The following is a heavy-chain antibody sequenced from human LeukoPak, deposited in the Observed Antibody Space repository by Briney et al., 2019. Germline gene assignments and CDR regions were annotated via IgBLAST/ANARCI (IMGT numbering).Heavy chain of an antibody. D-gene: IGHD3-10*01. CDR1: GGSISSGSYY. J-gene: IGHJ6*02. Sequence: SETLSLTCTVSGGSISSGSYYWSWIRQPAGKGLEWIGRIYTSGSTNYNPSLKSRVTISVDTSKNQFSLKLSSVTAADTAVYYCARDFMVRGVTHYYYGMDVWGQGTTVTVSS. V-gene: IGHV4-61*02. CDR3: ARDFMVRGVTHYYYGMDV. CDR2: IYTSGST.